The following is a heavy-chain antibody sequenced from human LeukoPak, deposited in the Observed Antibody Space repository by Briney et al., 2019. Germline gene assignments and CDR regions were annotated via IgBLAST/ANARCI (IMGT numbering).Heavy chain of an antibody. CDR2: IIPILGIA. V-gene: IGHV1-69*04. CDR1: GYTFTSYG. Sequence: GASVKVSCKASGYTFTSYGISWVRQAPGQGLEWMGRIIPILGIANYAQKFQGRVTITADKSTSTAYMELSSLRSEDTAVYYCAVGTRVSSGYYPREYFQYWGQGTLVTVSS. CDR3: AVGTRVSSGYYPREYFQY. D-gene: IGHD3-22*01. J-gene: IGHJ1*01.